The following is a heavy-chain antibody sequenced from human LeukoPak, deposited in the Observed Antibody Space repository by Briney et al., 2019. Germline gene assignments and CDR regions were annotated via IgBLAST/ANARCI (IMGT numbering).Heavy chain of an antibody. Sequence: GGSLRLSCAASGFTFDDYAMHWVRQAPGKGLEWVSSISSSSSYIYYADSVKGRFTISRDNAKNSLYLQMNSLRAEDTAVYYCARDAYYYDSSGYYLDYYYYMDVWGKGTTVTVSS. D-gene: IGHD3-22*01. CDR1: GFTFDDYA. J-gene: IGHJ6*03. CDR3: ARDAYYYDSSGYYLDYYYYMDV. CDR2: ISSSSSYI. V-gene: IGHV3-21*01.